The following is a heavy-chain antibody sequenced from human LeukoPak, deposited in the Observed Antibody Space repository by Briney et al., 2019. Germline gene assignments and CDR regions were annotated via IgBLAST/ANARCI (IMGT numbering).Heavy chain of an antibody. CDR1: GDSVSSNSAA. V-gene: IGHV6-1*01. Sequence: SQTLSLTCAISGDSVSSNSAAWNWIRQSPSGGLEWLGRTYCRSKWYNDYAVSVKSRITINPDTSKNQFSLQLNSVTPEDTAVYYCARESEQLVQGAFDIWGQGTMVTVSS. CDR2: TYCRSKWYN. D-gene: IGHD6-6*01. CDR3: ARESEQLVQGAFDI. J-gene: IGHJ3*02.